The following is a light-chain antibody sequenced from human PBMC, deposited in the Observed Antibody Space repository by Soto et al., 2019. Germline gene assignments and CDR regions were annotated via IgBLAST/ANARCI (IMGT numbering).Light chain of an antibody. V-gene: IGKV1-5*03. Sequence: DLQMTQSPSALSASVGARATITCRASQSISSWLAWYQQKPGKAPKLLIYQASTLESGVPSRFSGSGAGTEFTLTISSLQPDDGATYDGQHYNSYSEAFGQGTKVDIK. J-gene: IGKJ1*01. CDR3: QHYNSYSEA. CDR1: QSISSW. CDR2: QAS.